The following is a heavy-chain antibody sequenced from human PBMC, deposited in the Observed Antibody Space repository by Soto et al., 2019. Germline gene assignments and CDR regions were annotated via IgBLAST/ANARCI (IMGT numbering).Heavy chain of an antibody. CDR2: ISAYNGNT. V-gene: IGHV1-18*03. CDR3: AREGCSGGSCCPGPFDY. D-gene: IGHD2-15*01. CDR1: GYTFTSYG. Sequence: ASVKVSCKASGYTFTSYGISWVRQAPGQGLEWMGWISAYNGNTNYAQKLQGRVTMTTDTSTSTAYMELRSLRSDDMAVYYCAREGCSGGSCCPGPFDYWGQGTLVTVSS. J-gene: IGHJ4*02.